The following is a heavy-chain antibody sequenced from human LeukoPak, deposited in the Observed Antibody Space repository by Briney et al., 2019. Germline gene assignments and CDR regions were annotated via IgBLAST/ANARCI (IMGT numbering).Heavy chain of an antibody. CDR2: IQEDGSHR. J-gene: IGHJ4*02. CDR3: TRDNWNDGTSFDY. V-gene: IGHV3-7*01. Sequence: GGSLRLSCAASGFSVSGNYMSWVRQAPGGGLEWVANIQEDGSHRYYLESVRGRLTISRDNAKNTLYLQMNGLRAEDTGVYYCTRDNWNDGTSFDYWGQGTPVTVSS. CDR1: GFSVSGNY. D-gene: IGHD1-20*01.